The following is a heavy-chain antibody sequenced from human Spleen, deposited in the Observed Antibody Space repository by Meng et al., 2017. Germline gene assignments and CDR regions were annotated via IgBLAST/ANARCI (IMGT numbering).Heavy chain of an antibody. CDR1: GDSISSRDW. V-gene: IGHV4-4*02. Sequence: VQLQESGPGLVKPSGTLSLTCAVSGDSISSRDWWSWVRQPPGKGLEWIGEISQGSGRTNYNPSLKSRVTISLDKSKNQFSLNVNSVTAADTAVYYCVRNEGYSFGAWGQGTLVTVFS. D-gene: IGHD2-21*01. J-gene: IGHJ5*02. CDR2: ISQGSGRT. CDR3: VRNEGYSFGA.